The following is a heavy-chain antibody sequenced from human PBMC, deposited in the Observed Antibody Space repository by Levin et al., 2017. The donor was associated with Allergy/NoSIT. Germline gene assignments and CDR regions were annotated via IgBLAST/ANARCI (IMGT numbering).Heavy chain of an antibody. Sequence: SETLSLTCTVSGGSISSYFWSWIRQPPGKGLEWIGYSYYSGSTNYNPSLKSRVTISVDTSKNQFSLKLSSVTAADTAVYYCARGGYDSGFDYWGQGTLVTVSS. CDR3: ARGGYDSGFDY. J-gene: IGHJ4*02. D-gene: IGHD5-12*01. CDR1: GGSISSYF. V-gene: IGHV4-59*08. CDR2: SYYSGST.